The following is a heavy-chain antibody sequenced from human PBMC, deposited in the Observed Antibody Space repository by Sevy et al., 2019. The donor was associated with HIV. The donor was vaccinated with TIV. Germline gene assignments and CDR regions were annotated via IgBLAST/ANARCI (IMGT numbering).Heavy chain of an antibody. D-gene: IGHD3-22*01. V-gene: IGHV1-24*01. CDR1: GKSLTVFS. CDR3: ATTKDYYETSGSPFDY. Sequence: ASVKVSCKDSGKSLTVFSMHWVRQAPGKGLEWMGSFDPEDGETIYAQKLQGRLTMTEDTSTDTAYMELSRLRSEDTAVYYCATTKDYYETSGSPFDYWGQGTLVTVSS. CDR2: FDPEDGET. J-gene: IGHJ4*02.